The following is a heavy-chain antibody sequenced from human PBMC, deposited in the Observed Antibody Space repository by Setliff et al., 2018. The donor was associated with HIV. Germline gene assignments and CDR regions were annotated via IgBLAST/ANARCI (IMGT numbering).Heavy chain of an antibody. CDR3: ARGSCSGGSCYHYYGMDV. CDR2: INWNGVST. D-gene: IGHD2-15*01. CDR1: GFTFDDYG. V-gene: IGHV3-20*01. J-gene: IGHJ6*02. Sequence: PGGSLRLSCAASGFTFDDYGMSWVRQAPGKGLEWVSGINWNGVSTGYADSVKGRFTISRDNAKNSLYLQMNSLRAEDTALYHCARGSCSGGSCYHYYGMDVWGQGTTVTVSS.